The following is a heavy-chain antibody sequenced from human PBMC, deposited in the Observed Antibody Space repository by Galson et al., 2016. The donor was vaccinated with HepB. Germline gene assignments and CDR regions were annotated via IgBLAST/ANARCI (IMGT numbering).Heavy chain of an antibody. CDR2: IIPIFGTG. CDR1: GGTLSSYA. V-gene: IGHV1-69*13. Sequence: SVKVSCKASGGTLSSYAISWVRQAPGQGLEWMGGIIPIFGTGHYAQNFQGRVTIIADESTSTAYMELSSLRSEDTAVYYCARTVTDRATLDWYFDLWGRGTLVTVSS. CDR3: ARTVTDRATLDWYFDL. J-gene: IGHJ2*01. D-gene: IGHD1-26*01.